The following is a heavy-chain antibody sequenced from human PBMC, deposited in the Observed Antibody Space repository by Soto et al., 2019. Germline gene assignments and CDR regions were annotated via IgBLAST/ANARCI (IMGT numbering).Heavy chain of an antibody. J-gene: IGHJ2*01. D-gene: IGHD1-26*01. CDR3: AKIGELTYGNWYIDL. CDR2: VDRSGSNT. CDR1: GFTFSSYA. V-gene: IGHV3-23*01. Sequence: VQLLGSGGDLVQPGGSLRLSCAASGFTFSSYAMSWVRQDPRKGLGWVSTVDRSGSNTYYTDSVKGRFTISRDHSKYTLFLQMNSLTAEDTSVYYCAKIGELTYGNWYIDLWGRGTLITVSS.